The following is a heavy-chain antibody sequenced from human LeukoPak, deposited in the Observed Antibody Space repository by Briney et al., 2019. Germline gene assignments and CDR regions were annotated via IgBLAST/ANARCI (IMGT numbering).Heavy chain of an antibody. CDR3: ARGTAAAGIDY. CDR2: FDPEDGET. J-gene: IGHJ4*02. Sequence: ASVKVSCKVSGYTLTELSMHWVRQAPGKGLEWMGGFDPEDGETIYAQKFQGRVTMTGDTSADTAYMELSSLRSEDTAVYYCARGTAAAGIDYWGQGTLVTVSS. V-gene: IGHV1-24*01. CDR1: GYTLTELS. D-gene: IGHD6-13*01.